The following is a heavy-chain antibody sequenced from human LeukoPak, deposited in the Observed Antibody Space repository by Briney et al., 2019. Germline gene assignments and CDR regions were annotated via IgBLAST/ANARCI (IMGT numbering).Heavy chain of an antibody. J-gene: IGHJ5*02. CDR3: AREGAVPGIDP. Sequence: LETLSLTCAVSGYSITSGFSWGWIRQPPGKGLEWIGTISHSGTTDYKSTLESRLTISMDTSKNLFSLRLTSVTAADTAVYYCAREGAVPGIDPWGQGTLVTVSS. CDR2: ISHSGTT. V-gene: IGHV4-38-2*02. D-gene: IGHD3-16*01. CDR1: GYSITSGFS.